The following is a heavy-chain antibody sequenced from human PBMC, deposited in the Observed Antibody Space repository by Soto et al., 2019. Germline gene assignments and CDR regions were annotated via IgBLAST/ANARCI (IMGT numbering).Heavy chain of an antibody. CDR2: INAGNGNT. CDR1: GYTFTSYA. V-gene: IGHV1-3*01. D-gene: IGHD5-18*01. J-gene: IGHJ4*02. CDR3: AREQGIQLWRSYYFDY. Sequence: GASVKVSCKASGYTFTSYAMHWVRQAPGQRLEWMGWINAGNGNTKYSQKFQGRVTITRDTSASTAYMELSSLRSEDTAVYYCAREQGIQLWRSYYFDYWGQGTLVTVSS.